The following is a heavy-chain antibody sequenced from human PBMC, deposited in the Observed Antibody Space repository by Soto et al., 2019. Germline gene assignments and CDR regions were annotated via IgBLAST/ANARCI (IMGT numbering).Heavy chain of an antibody. J-gene: IGHJ2*01. CDR1: GYTFTNYA. CDR3: ARDQGIPYCGGDCYSDWYFDL. CDR2: LNPGNGNT. D-gene: IGHD2-21*01. V-gene: IGHV1-3*01. Sequence: QVQLVQSGAEVKEPGASVKVSCRASGYTFTNYAIHWVRQAPGQRLEWMGWLNPGNGNTKYPQKFQGRVTITRDTYSSTAYMFRSRLRSEDTACYYCARDQGIPYCGGDCYSDWYFDLWGRGTLVTVSS.